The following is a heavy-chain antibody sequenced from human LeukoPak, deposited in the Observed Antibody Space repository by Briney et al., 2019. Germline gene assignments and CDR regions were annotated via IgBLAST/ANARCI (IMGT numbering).Heavy chain of an antibody. CDR1: GYTFTSYD. CDR3: ARILRRDYYDSSGFIDY. CDR2: MNPNSGNT. J-gene: IGHJ4*02. V-gene: IGHV1-8*01. Sequence: ASVKVSCKASGYTFTSYDINWVRQATGQGLEWMGWMNPNSGNTGYAQKFQGRVTMTRNTSISTAYMELRSLRSDDTAIYYCARILRRDYYDSSGFIDYWGQGTLVTVSS. D-gene: IGHD3-22*01.